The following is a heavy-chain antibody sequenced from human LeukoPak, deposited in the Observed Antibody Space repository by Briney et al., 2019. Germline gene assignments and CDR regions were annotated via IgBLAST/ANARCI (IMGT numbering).Heavy chain of an antibody. CDR3: ARDLFDPTYYYGSGVFDY. Sequence: SVKVSCKASGGTFSSYAISWVRQAPGQGLEWMGGIIPIFGTANYAQKFQGRVTITADKSTSTAYMELSSLRSEDTAVYYCARDLFDPTYYYGSGVFDYWGQGTLVTVSS. J-gene: IGHJ4*02. V-gene: IGHV1-69*06. CDR2: IIPIFGTA. CDR1: GGTFSSYA. D-gene: IGHD3-10*01.